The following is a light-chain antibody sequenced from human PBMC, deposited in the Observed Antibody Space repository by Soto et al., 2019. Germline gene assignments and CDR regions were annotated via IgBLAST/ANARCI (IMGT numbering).Light chain of an antibody. V-gene: IGKV1-5*01. CDR1: QTISSW. CDR3: QQYYSSPLT. Sequence: DIQTTQNPSTLSVSVGYRFSIPLRASQTISSWLAWYQQKPGKATKILIYAASSLQSGVPSRFSGSGSGTDFTLTISSLQAEDVAAYYCQQYYSSPLTFGGGTKVDIK. CDR2: AAS. J-gene: IGKJ4*01.